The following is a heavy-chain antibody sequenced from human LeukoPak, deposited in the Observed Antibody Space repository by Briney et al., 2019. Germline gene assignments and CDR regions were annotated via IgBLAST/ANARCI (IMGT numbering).Heavy chain of an antibody. D-gene: IGHD3-10*01. CDR3: ARLYGSGSSLYFDY. V-gene: IGHV4-59*08. Sequence: SETLSLTCTVSGGSISSYYWSWIRQPPGKGLEWIGYIYYTGSTNYNPSLKSRVTISVDTSKNQFSLKLSSVTAADTAVYYCARLYGSGSSLYFDYWGQGTLVTVSS. CDR2: IYYTGST. CDR1: GGSISSYY. J-gene: IGHJ4*02.